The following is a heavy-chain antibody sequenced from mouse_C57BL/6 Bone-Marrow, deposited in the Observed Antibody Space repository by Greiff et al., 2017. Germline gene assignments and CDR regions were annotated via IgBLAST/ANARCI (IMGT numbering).Heavy chain of an antibody. CDR1: GYTFTSYW. CDR3: ASEGIYDGYGAWFAY. V-gene: IGHV1-50*01. Sequence: QVQLQQPGAELVKPGASVKLSCKASGYTFTSYWMQWVKQRPGQGLEWIGEIDPSDSYTKYNQKFTGKATLTVDTSSSTAYMQLNSLTSEDSAVYYCASEGIYDGYGAWFAYWGQGTLVTVSA. D-gene: IGHD2-3*01. CDR2: IDPSDSYT. J-gene: IGHJ3*01.